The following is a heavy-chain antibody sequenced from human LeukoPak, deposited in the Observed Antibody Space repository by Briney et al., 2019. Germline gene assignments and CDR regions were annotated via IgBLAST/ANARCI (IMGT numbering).Heavy chain of an antibody. V-gene: IGHV4-59*01. J-gene: IGHJ4*02. CDR2: IYYSGST. CDR1: GGSISSYY. Sequence: SETLSLTCTVSGGSISSYYWSWIRQPPGKGLEWIGYIYYSGSTNYNPSLKSRVTISVDTSKNQFSLKLSSVTAADTAVYYCARGPIQLWVSSFDYWGQGTLVTVSS. D-gene: IGHD5-18*01. CDR3: ARGPIQLWVSSFDY.